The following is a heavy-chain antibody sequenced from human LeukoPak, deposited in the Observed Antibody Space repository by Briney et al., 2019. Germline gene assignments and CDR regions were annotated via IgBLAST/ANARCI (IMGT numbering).Heavy chain of an antibody. J-gene: IGHJ5*02. CDR3: ARGPAKCITRVRGVRNWFDP. CDR1: GGSFSGYY. Sequence: PSETLSLTSTVYGGSFSGYYWSWIRQPPGKGLDWIGEINHSGSTNYKPSLKSRVTISVDPSKNLFSLTLSSVTAADTAVYYCARGPAKCITRVRGVRNWFDPWGQGTLVTVSS. D-gene: IGHD3-10*01. CDR2: INHSGST. V-gene: IGHV4-34*01.